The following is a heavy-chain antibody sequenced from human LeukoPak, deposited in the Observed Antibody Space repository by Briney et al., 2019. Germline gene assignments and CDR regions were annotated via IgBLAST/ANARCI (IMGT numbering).Heavy chain of an antibody. J-gene: IGHJ6*03. D-gene: IGHD3-10*01. CDR1: GGSISSGGYS. CDR2: IYYSGST. CDR3: ARVRELVIYYYMDV. V-gene: IGHV4-30-4*07. Sequence: SETLSLTCAVSGGSISSGGYSWSWIRQPPGKGLEWIGYIYYSGSTYYNPSLKSRVTISVDTSKNQFSLKLSSVTAADTAVYYCARVRELVIYYYMDVWGKGTTVTVSS.